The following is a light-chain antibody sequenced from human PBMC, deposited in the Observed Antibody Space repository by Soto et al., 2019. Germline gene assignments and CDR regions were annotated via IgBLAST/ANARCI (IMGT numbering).Light chain of an antibody. CDR3: QPSDSSLSGSV. J-gene: IGLJ2*01. V-gene: IGLV1-40*01. CDR1: SSNIGAGYD. Sequence: QSVLTQPPSVSGAPGQRVTISCTGSSSNIGAGYDVHWYQQLPGTAPKLLIYGTSNRPSGVPDRFSGSKSGTSASLAITGLQAENEGNSYCQPSDSSLSGSVFGGGTKLTVL. CDR2: GTS.